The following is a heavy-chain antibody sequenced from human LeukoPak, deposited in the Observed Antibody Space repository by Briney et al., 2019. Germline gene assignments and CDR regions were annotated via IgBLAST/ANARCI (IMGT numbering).Heavy chain of an antibody. CDR2: IRYDGSNK. CDR3: AKDRGSSWYPYYMDV. D-gene: IGHD6-13*01. V-gene: IGHV3-30*02. Sequence: PGGSLRLSCAASGFTFSSYGMHWVRQAPGKGLEWVAFIRYDGSNKYYADSVKGRFTISRDNSKNTLYLQMNSLRAEDTAVYYCAKDRGSSWYPYYMDVWGKGTTVTISS. J-gene: IGHJ6*03. CDR1: GFTFSSYG.